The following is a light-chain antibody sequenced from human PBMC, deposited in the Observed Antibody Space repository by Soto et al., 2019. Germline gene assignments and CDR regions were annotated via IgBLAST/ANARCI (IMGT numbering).Light chain of an antibody. CDR2: DAS. CDR1: QSVSSN. J-gene: IGKJ5*01. CDR3: QQYDTWLSIT. V-gene: IGKV3-15*01. Sequence: EIVMTQSPATLSVSPGERATLSCRASQSVSSNLAWYQQKPGQAPRLLIYDASTRVTGIPARFSGGGSGTEFTLTINSLQSEDFAVYFCQQYDTWLSITFGQGTRLEIK.